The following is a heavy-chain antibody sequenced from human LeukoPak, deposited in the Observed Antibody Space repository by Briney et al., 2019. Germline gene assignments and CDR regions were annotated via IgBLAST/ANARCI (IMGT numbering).Heavy chain of an antibody. D-gene: IGHD2-21*01. CDR1: GGTFSNYA. CDR3: ARFPRTYSPPYYYYGMDV. V-gene: IGHV1-69*01. J-gene: IGHJ6*02. CDR2: IIPIFGTA. Sequence: ASVKVSCKASGGTFSNYAISWVRQAPGQGLEWMGGIIPIFGTANYAQKFQGRVTITADESTSTAYMELSSLRSEDTAVYYCARFPRTYSPPYYYYGMDVWGQGTTVTVSS.